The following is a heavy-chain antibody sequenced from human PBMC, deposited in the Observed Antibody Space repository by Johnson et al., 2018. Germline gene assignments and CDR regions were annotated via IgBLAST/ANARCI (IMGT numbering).Heavy chain of an antibody. Sequence: EVQLVETGGGLVKPGGSLRLSCAASGFTFSSYWMHWVRQAPGKGLVWVSRINSDGSNTSYADSVKGRFTISRDNSKNTLYLQMNSLRAEDTAVYYCAKDLRRFATTFAEFFQHWGQGTLVTVSS. D-gene: IGHD1-26*01. J-gene: IGHJ1*01. CDR3: AKDLRRFATTFAEFFQH. CDR2: INSDGSNT. CDR1: GFTFSSYW. V-gene: IGHV3-74*01.